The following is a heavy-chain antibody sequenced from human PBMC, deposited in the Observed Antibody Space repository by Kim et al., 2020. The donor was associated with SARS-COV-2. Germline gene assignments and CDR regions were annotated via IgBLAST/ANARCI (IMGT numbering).Heavy chain of an antibody. CDR2: IWYDGSNK. CDR3: ARSFDYGDVIGDY. Sequence: GGSLRLSCAASGFTFSSYGMHWVRQAPGKGLEWVAVIWYDGSNKYYADSVKGRFTISRDNSKNTLYLQMNSLRAEDTAVYYCARSFDYGDVIGDYWGQGTLVTVSS. V-gene: IGHV3-33*08. J-gene: IGHJ4*02. D-gene: IGHD4-17*01. CDR1: GFTFSSYG.